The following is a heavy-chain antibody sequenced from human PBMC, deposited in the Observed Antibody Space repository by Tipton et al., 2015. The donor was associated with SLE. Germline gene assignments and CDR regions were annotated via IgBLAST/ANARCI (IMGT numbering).Heavy chain of an antibody. CDR1: GYSISSGYY. V-gene: IGHV4-38-2*01. Sequence: LRLSCAVSGYSISSGYYWGWIRQPPGKGLEWIGNVYHDGSTFYNPSLKSRVTISVDTSKNQFSLNLTSVTAADTAVYYCTSLAVAGTDYWGQGTLVTVSS. CDR2: VYHDGST. CDR3: TSLAVAGTDY. J-gene: IGHJ4*02. D-gene: IGHD6-19*01.